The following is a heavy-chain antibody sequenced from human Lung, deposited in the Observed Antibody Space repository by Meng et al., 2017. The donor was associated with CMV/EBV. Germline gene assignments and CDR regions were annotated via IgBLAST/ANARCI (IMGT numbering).Heavy chain of an antibody. V-gene: IGHV2-5*01. CDR2: IYWNDDK. CDR3: PHRPPRGGEPDD. J-gene: IGHJ4*02. D-gene: IGHD3-3*01. Sequence: SGPXLVKPTPTLTLTCTFSGFSLSTSGVGVGWIRQPPGKALEWLAFIYWNDDKHYNPYLKSRLTITKHTSKSQVVHTMTNMDPVDTATYYCPHRPPRGGEPDDWXQGXMVTVSS. CDR1: GFSLSTSGVG.